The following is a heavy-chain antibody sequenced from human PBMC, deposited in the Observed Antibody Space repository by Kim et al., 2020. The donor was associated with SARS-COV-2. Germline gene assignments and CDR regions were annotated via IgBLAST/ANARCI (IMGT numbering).Heavy chain of an antibody. CDR3: ARVRDRRTLTMVRGVIITGDYYDMDV. V-gene: IGHV3-21*01. J-gene: IGHJ6*02. CDR1: GFTFSSYS. Sequence: GGSLRLSCAASGFTFSSYSMNWVRQAPGKGLEWVSSISSSSSYIYYADSVKGRFTISRDNAKNSLYLQMNSLRAEDTAVYYCARVRDRRTLTMVRGVIITGDYYDMDVWGQGTTVTVSS. CDR2: ISSSSSYI. D-gene: IGHD3-10*01.